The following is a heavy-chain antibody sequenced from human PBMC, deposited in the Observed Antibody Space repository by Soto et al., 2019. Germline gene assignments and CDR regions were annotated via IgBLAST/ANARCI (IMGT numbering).Heavy chain of an antibody. CDR1: GGSISSGGYY. J-gene: IGHJ6*02. D-gene: IGHD3-16*01. V-gene: IGHV4-31*03. Sequence: QVQLQESGPGLVKPSQTLSLTCTVSGGSISSGGYYWSWIRQHPGKGLEWIGYIYYNGSTYYNPSLKSRVTISVDTSKMQFSLSLSSVTAADTAVYYCARDAPIGAGYYYGMDVWGQGTTVTVSS. CDR3: ARDAPIGAGYYYGMDV. CDR2: IYYNGST.